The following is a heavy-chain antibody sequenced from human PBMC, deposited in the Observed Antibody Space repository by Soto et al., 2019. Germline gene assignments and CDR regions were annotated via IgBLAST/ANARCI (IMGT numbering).Heavy chain of an antibody. CDR2: ILPILGVA. V-gene: IGHV1-69*02. D-gene: IGHD6-19*01. CDR3: ASTYTTGYSSGTMDY. CDR1: GGTFSSYT. J-gene: IGHJ4*02. Sequence: QVQLVQSGAEVKKPGSSVKVSCEASGGTFSSYTISWVRQAPGQGLEWMGRILPILGVATYAQNFQGRVTITADKSTSTAYMELSSLRSEDTAVYFCASTYTTGYSSGTMDYWGQGTLVTVSS.